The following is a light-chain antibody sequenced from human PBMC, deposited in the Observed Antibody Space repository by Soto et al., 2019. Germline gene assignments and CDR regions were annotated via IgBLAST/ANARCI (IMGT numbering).Light chain of an antibody. V-gene: IGLV2-23*02. CDR3: CSYARSSTVV. J-gene: IGLJ2*01. CDR2: EVT. CDR1: SSDVGSFNL. Sequence: QSALTQPASVSGSPGQSITISCTGTSSDVGSFNLVSWYQQHPGKAPKLMIYEVTKRPSGVSNRFSGSKSGNTASMTISGLQAEDEADYYCCSYARSSTVVFGGRTKVTVL.